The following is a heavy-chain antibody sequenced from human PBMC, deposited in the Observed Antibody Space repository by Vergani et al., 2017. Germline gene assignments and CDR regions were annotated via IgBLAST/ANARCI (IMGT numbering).Heavy chain of an antibody. V-gene: IGHV3-11*06. CDR3: AREPKPREVPKQQLIYFDY. D-gene: IGHD6-13*01. J-gene: IGHJ4*02. CDR2: ISSSSSYT. Sequence: VQLVESGGGLVQPGGSLRLSCAASGFTFSDYYMSWIRQAPGKGLEWVSYISSSSSYTNYADSVKGRFTISRDNAKNSLYLQMNSLRAEDTAVYYCAREPKPREVPKQQLIYFDYWGQGTLVTVSS. CDR1: GFTFSDYY.